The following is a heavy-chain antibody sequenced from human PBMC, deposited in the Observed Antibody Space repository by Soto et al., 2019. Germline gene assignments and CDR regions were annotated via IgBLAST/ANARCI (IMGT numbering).Heavy chain of an antibody. CDR1: GFTVSSYA. CDR2: ISGSGGST. V-gene: IGHV3-23*01. CDR3: AKDLVLRYFDWLPQYFDY. Sequence: GGSLRLSCAASGFTVSSYAMTWVRQAPGKGLEWVSAISGSGGSTYYADSVKGRFTISRDNSKNTLYLQMNSLRAEDTAVYYCAKDLVLRYFDWLPQYFDYWGQGTLVTVSS. D-gene: IGHD3-9*01. J-gene: IGHJ4*02.